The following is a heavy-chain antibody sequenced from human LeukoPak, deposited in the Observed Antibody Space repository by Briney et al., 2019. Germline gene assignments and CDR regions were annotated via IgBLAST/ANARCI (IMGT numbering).Heavy chain of an antibody. CDR2: IIPLFGTA. CDR1: GGTFSSYA. CDR3: ARATNPWDYDSSGYYPDY. J-gene: IGHJ4*02. Sequence: ASVKVSCKASGGTFSSYAISWVRQAPGQGLEWMGGIIPLFGTANYAQKFQGRVTITADESTSTAYMELSSLRSEDTAVYYCARATNPWDYDSSGYYPDYWGQGTLVTVSS. V-gene: IGHV1-69*13. D-gene: IGHD3-22*01.